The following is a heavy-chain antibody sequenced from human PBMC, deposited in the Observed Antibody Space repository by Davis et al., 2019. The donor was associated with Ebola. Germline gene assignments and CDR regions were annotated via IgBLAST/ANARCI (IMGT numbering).Heavy chain of an antibody. CDR1: GGSISSSNW. D-gene: IGHD2-2*01. V-gene: IGHV4-4*02. CDR2: IYYSGST. Sequence: MPSETLSLTCAVSGGSISSSNWWSWVRQPPGKGLEWIGYIYYSGSTYYNPSLKSRVTISVDTSKNQFSLKLSSVTAADTAVYYCARGPIVVVPAAIFHYYYGMDVWGQGTTVTVSS. CDR3: ARGPIVVVPAAIFHYYYGMDV. J-gene: IGHJ6*02.